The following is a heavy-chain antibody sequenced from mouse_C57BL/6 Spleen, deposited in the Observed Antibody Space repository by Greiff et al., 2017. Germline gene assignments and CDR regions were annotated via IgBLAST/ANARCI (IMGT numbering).Heavy chain of an antibody. V-gene: IGHV1-80*01. D-gene: IGHD1-1*01. CDR2: IYPGDGDT. CDR3: GRSDITTVVGY. Sequence: QVQLQQSGAELVKPGASVKISCKASGYAFSSYWMNWVKQRPGKGLEWIGQIYPGDGDTNYNGKFKGKATLTADKSSSTAYMQLSSLTSEDSAVYFCGRSDITTVVGYWGQGTTLTVSS. CDR1: GYAFSSYW. J-gene: IGHJ2*01.